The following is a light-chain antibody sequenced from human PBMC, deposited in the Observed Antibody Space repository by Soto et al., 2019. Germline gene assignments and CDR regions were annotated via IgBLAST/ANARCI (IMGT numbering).Light chain of an antibody. CDR3: SSYTSSRRV. Sequence: QSALTQPASVSGSPGQSITISCTGTSSDVGGYNYVSWYQQHPGKAPKLMIYDVSNRPSGVSNRFSGSKSGNTASLTISGLQAEDAADYYWSSYTSSRRVFGTGTKLTVL. J-gene: IGLJ1*01. CDR2: DVS. V-gene: IGLV2-14*01. CDR1: SSDVGGYNY.